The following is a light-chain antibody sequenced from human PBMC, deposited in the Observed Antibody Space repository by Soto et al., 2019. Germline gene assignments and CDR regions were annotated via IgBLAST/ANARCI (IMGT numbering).Light chain of an antibody. CDR3: QQSYSIPYT. J-gene: IGKJ2*01. Sequence: DIQMTQSPSSLFASIGDRVTITCRASQSIANYLNWYQQPPGKAPKLLIYAASNLQSGVPSRFSGSGSGTDFTLNIDSLQPEDFVIYFCQQSYSIPYTFGQGTKLEIK. V-gene: IGKV1-39*01. CDR1: QSIANY. CDR2: AAS.